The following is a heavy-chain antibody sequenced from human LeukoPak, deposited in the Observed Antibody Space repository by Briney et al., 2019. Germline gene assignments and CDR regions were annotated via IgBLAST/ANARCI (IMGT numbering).Heavy chain of an antibody. CDR1: GFTFSRYA. J-gene: IGHJ4*02. D-gene: IGHD3-10*01. CDR3: ARDLYGSGSEGDYFDY. Sequence: GRSLRLSCAASGFTFSRYAMHWVRQAPGKGLEWVAVISYDGSNKYYADSVKGRFTISRDNSKNTLYLQMNSLRAEDTAVYYCARDLYGSGSEGDYFDYWGQGTLVTVSS. V-gene: IGHV3-30*01. CDR2: ISYDGSNK.